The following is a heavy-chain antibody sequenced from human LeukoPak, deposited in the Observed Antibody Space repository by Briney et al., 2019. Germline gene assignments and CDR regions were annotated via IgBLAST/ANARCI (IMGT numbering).Heavy chain of an antibody. CDR3: ASGGSVAEYFQH. J-gene: IGHJ1*01. V-gene: IGHV4-34*01. CDR2: INHSGST. Sequence: PSETLSLTCAVYGGSFSGYYWSWIRQPPGKGLEWIGEINHSGSTNYNPSLKSRVTISVDTSKNQFSLKLSSVTAADTAVYYCASGGSVAEYFQHWGQGTLVTVSS. CDR1: GGSFSGYY.